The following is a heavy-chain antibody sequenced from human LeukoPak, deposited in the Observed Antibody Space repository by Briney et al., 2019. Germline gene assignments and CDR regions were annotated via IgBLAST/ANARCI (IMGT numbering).Heavy chain of an antibody. V-gene: IGHV4-38-2*02. CDR2: IYHSGST. CDR1: GYSISSGYY. Sequence: PSETLSLTCTVSGYSISSGYYWGWIRQPPGKGLEWVGSIYHSGSTYYNPSLKSRVTISVDTSKNQFSLKLSSVTAADTAVYYCARYFFEFRVRTIDYWGQGTLVTVSS. D-gene: IGHD2/OR15-2a*01. CDR3: ARYFFEFRVRTIDY. J-gene: IGHJ4*02.